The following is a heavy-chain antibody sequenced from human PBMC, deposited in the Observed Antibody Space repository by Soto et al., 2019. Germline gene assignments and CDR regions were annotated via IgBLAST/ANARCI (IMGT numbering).Heavy chain of an antibody. CDR3: ARGYGSSSYFVAY. CDR1: GFTASTDY. V-gene: IGHV3-53*01. D-gene: IGHD6-13*01. Sequence: GGSLRLSCGASGFTASTDYMSWVRQAPGKGLEWVSIFYKGGSTYYADSVKGRFTLSRDNSKNTLYLQMNSLRAEDTAIYYCARGYGSSSYFVAYWGQGIQVTVSS. J-gene: IGHJ4*02. CDR2: FYKGGST.